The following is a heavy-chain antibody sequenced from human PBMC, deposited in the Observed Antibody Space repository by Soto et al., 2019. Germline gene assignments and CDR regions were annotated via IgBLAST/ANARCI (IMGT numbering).Heavy chain of an antibody. J-gene: IGHJ4*02. CDR3: AKEQGGGGSSSDY. Sequence: QVQLVESGGGVVQPGRSLRLSCVASGFTFSYYGMHWVRQAPGKGLEWVAVISYDGNYKHYGDSAKGRFTLSRDNSKNTLYLQMNSLRPDDTAVYYCAKEQGGGGSSSDYWGQGTLVTVSS. CDR1: GFTFSYYG. D-gene: IGHD3-16*01. V-gene: IGHV3-30*18. CDR2: ISYDGNYK.